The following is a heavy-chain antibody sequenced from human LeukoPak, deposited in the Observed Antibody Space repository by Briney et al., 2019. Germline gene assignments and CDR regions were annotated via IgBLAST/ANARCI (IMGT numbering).Heavy chain of an antibody. D-gene: IGHD3-16*02. Sequence: PGGSLRLSCAASGFTFDDHGMSWVRQAPGKGLEWVSAINWIGGITNYVDSVKGRFTISRDNAKNSLYLQMSSLRAEDTALYYCARHRRAGHWYFDLWGRGTRVTVSS. CDR3: ARHRRAGHWYFDL. CDR1: GFTFDDHG. J-gene: IGHJ2*01. V-gene: IGHV3-20*04. CDR2: INWIGGIT.